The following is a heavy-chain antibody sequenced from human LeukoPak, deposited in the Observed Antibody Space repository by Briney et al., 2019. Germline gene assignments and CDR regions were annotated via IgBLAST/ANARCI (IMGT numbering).Heavy chain of an antibody. D-gene: IGHD5-18*01. CDR1: GFNFSRYW. CDR2: IKQDGSEK. Sequence: GGSLRLSCAASGFNFSRYWMSWVRQPPGKGLEWVANIKQDGSEKYYVDSVKGRFTISRDNAKNSLYLQMNSLRAEDTAVYYCAGEGGYSYFFEYWGQGTLVTVSS. J-gene: IGHJ4*02. CDR3: AGEGGYSYFFEY. V-gene: IGHV3-7*01.